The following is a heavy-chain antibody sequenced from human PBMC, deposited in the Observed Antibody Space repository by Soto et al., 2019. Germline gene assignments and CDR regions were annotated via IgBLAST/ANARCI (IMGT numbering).Heavy chain of an antibody. V-gene: IGHV3-30*18. J-gene: IGHJ4*02. CDR3: AKDISYLGKVFDY. Sequence: PGGSLRLSCAASGFTFSSYGMHWVCQAPGKGLEWVAVISYDGSDKYYADSVKGRFTISRDNSKNTQYLQMNSLRAEDTAVYYCAKDISYLGKVFDYWGQGTLVTVSS. CDR2: ISYDGSDK. D-gene: IGHD7-27*01. CDR1: GFTFSSYG.